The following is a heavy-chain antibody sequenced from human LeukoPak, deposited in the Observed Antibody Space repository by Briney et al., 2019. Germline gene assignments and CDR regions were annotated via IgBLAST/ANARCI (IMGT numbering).Heavy chain of an antibody. Sequence: PSETLSLTCAVSGGSIISSDYHWGWVRQPPGKGLEWIGTISYSGNTDYNPSLRSRVTISVDTSNNQFSLRLGSVTAADTAVYHCARHCCSGPAKRVFDIWGQGTMVTVSS. D-gene: IGHD2-15*01. J-gene: IGHJ3*02. CDR1: GGSIISSDYH. CDR2: ISYSGNT. V-gene: IGHV4-39*01. CDR3: ARHCCSGPAKRVFDI.